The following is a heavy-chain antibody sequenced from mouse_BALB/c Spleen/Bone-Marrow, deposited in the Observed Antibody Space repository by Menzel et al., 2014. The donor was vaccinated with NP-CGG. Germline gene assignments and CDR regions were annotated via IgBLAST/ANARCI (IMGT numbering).Heavy chain of an antibody. CDR1: GFSLTGYG. CDR2: IWGDGST. D-gene: IGHD2-4*01. Sequence: VQLQQSGPGLVAPSQSLSITSTVSGFSLTGYGVSWVRQSPGKGLEWLGMIWGDGSTDYNSALKSRLSISKDNSKSQVFLKMNSLQTDDTARYYCARDSFLITRALDYWGQGTSVTVSS. J-gene: IGHJ4*01. CDR3: ARDSFLITRALDY. V-gene: IGHV2-6-7*01.